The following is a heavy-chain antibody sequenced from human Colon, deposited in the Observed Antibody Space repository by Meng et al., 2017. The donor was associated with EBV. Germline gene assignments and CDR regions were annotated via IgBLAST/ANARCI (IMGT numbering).Heavy chain of an antibody. Sequence: QVQQQHWGPGRLTPSAPLSLTCVVYGGSLSDYYCSWIRQSPGRGLEWIGEIHPSGSIFYNPSLQSRVTISVDTSKNQFSLNLNSVTAADTAVYFCSRGVDSYKLGNLWGRGTLVTVSS. D-gene: IGHD7-27*01. CDR1: GGSLSDYY. V-gene: IGHV4-34*02. J-gene: IGHJ2*01. CDR2: IHPSGSI. CDR3: SRGVDSYKLGNL.